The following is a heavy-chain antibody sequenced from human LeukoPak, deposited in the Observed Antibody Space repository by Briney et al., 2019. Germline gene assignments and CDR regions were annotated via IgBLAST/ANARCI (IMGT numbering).Heavy chain of an antibody. CDR3: ASVGPTRGTLDY. Sequence: AGSLRLSCAASGFPFSSNGMYWGCTTQDPGLQWVAYLRKYATYSNYADSVRGRFTISRDNSKNTLDLQMSSLRVEDTAVYYCASVGPTRGTLDYGGEGTLVTVSS. J-gene: IGHJ4*02. V-gene: IGHV3-30*02. CDR1: GFPFSSNG. D-gene: IGHD1-26*01. CDR2: LRKYATYS.